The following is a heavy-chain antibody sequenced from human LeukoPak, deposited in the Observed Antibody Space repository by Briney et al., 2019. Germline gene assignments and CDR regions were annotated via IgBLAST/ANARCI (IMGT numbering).Heavy chain of an antibody. CDR1: GGSFSGYY. CDR3: ARGQGTVTTH. J-gene: IGHJ4*02. V-gene: IGHV4-34*01. CDR2: INHSGSA. D-gene: IGHD4-17*01. Sequence: SETLSLTCAVSGGSFSGYYWTWIRQPPGKGLEWIGEINHSGSANYNPSLKSRATISLDTSKNQFSLKLSSVTAADTAVYYCARGQGTVTTHWGQGTLVTVSS.